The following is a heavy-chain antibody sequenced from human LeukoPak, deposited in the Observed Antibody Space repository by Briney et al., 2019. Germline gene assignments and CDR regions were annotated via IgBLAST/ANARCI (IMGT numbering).Heavy chain of an antibody. Sequence: GESLKISCKGPGYRFTSYWIGWVRQMPGKGLEWMGIIYPGDSDTRYSPSFQGQVTISADKSISTAYLQWSSLKASDTAMYYCARLRPPSNYYDSSGYYTDAFDIWGQGTMVTVSS. CDR1: GYRFTSYW. CDR2: IYPGDSDT. V-gene: IGHV5-51*01. D-gene: IGHD3-22*01. CDR3: ARLRPPSNYYDSSGYYTDAFDI. J-gene: IGHJ3*02.